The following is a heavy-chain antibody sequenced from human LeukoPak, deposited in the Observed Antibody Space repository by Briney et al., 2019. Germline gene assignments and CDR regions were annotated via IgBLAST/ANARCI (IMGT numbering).Heavy chain of an antibody. J-gene: IGHJ4*02. V-gene: IGHV3-21*01. CDR2: ISSSSSYI. CDR1: GFTFSSYS. Sequence: GGSLRLSCAASGFTFSSYSMNWVRQAPGKGLEWVSSISSSSSYIYYADSVKGRFTISRDNAKNSLYLQMNSLRAEDTAVYSCARGAGGYYFWLLDYWGQGTLVTVSS. D-gene: IGHD3-22*01. CDR3: ARGAGGYYFWLLDY.